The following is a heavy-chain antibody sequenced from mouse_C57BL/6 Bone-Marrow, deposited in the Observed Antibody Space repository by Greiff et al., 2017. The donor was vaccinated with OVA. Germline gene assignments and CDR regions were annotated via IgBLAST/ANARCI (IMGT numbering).Heavy chain of an antibody. CDR2: IHPNSGST. D-gene: IGHD1-1*01. CDR1: GYTFTSYW. J-gene: IGHJ4*01. Sequence: VQLQQPGAELVKPGASVKLSCKASGYTFTSYWMHWVKQRPGQGLEWIGMIHPNSGSTNYNEKFKSKATLTVDKSSSTAYMQLSSLTSEDSAVYDCERNEGSSYGAMDYWGQGTSVTVSS. CDR3: ERNEGSSYGAMDY. V-gene: IGHV1-64*01.